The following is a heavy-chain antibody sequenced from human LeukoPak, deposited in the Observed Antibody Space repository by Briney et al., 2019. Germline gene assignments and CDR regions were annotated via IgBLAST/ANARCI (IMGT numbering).Heavy chain of an antibody. Sequence: SVKVSCKASGGTFSSYAITWVRQAPGQGLEWMGGIIPIFGTANYAQKFQGRVTITTAESTSTAYMELSSLRSDDTAMYYCARARLIQWDYYYYMDVWGKGTTVTVSS. CDR3: ARARLIQWDYYYYMDV. J-gene: IGHJ6*03. V-gene: IGHV1-69*05. D-gene: IGHD1-26*01. CDR1: GGTFSSYA. CDR2: IIPIFGTA.